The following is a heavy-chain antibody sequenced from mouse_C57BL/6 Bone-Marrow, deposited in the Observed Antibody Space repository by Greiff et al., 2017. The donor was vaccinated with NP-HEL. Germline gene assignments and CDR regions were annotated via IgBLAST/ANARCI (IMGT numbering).Heavy chain of an antibody. D-gene: IGHD2-5*01. J-gene: IGHJ2*01. CDR2: IDPETGGT. CDR3: TRRDYSNYVDY. CDR1: GYTFTDYE. V-gene: IGHV1-15*01. Sequence: VQLQQSGAELVRPGASVTLSCKASGYTFTDYEMHWVKQTPVHGLEWIGAIDPETGGTAYNQKFKGKAILTADKSSSTAYMELRSLTSEDSAVYYCTRRDYSNYVDYWGQGTTLTVSS.